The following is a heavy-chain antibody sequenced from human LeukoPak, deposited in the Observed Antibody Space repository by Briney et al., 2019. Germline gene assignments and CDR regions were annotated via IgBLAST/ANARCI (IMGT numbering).Heavy chain of an antibody. CDR1: GYTFTSYY. Sequence: ASVKVSCKASGYTFTSYYMHWVRQAPGQGLEWMGIINPSGGSTSYAQKFQGRVTMTRDTSTSTVYMELSSLRSEDTAAFYCATRDGYGGHETYGYYMDVWGKGTTVTVSS. CDR2: INPSGGST. J-gene: IGHJ6*03. V-gene: IGHV1-46*01. D-gene: IGHD5-12*01. CDR3: ATRDGYGGHETYGYYMDV.